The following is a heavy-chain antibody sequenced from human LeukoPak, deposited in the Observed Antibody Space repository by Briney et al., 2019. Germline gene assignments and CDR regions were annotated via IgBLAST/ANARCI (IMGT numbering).Heavy chain of an antibody. D-gene: IGHD3-10*01. CDR2: IRPDGNEK. CDR3: ATVPTPFVSGLFDS. Sequence: GGSLRLSCGASGFTFSNYWMSWVRQAPGEGLEWVANIRPDGNEKYYVDSVTGRFTMSRDNAKNSLDLQMNSLRAEDTAVYYCATVPTPFVSGLFDSWAPGPLVPVSS. V-gene: IGHV3-7*01. J-gene: IGHJ4*02. CDR1: GFTFSNYW.